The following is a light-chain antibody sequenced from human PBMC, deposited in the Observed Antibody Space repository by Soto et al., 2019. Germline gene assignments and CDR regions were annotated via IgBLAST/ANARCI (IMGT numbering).Light chain of an antibody. CDR2: DVS. CDR3: SSYTSSSTLVV. CDR1: SSDVGGYSY. V-gene: IGLV2-14*03. Sequence: QSALTQPASVSGSPGQSITISCTGTSSDVGGYSYVSWYQQHPGKAPKLLIYDVSNRPSGVSNRFSGSKSGNTASLTISGRQAEDEADYYCSSYTSSSTLVVFGGGTKVTVL. J-gene: IGLJ2*01.